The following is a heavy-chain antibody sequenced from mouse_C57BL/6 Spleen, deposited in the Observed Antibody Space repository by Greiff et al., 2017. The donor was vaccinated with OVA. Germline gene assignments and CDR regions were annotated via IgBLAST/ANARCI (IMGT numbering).Heavy chain of an antibody. Sequence: QVQLQQPGAELVKPGASVKLSCKASGYTFTSYWMQWVKQRPGQGLEWIGEIDPSDSYTNYNQKFKGKATLTVDTSSSTAYMQLSSLTSEDSAVYYCARRDGYSNYGAYWGQGTLVTVSA. CDR2: IDPSDSYT. J-gene: IGHJ3*01. CDR1: GYTFTSYW. D-gene: IGHD2-5*01. V-gene: IGHV1-50*01. CDR3: ARRDGYSNYGAY.